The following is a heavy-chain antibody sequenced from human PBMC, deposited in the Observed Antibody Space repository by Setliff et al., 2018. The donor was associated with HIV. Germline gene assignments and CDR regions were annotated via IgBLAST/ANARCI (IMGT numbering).Heavy chain of an antibody. CDR2: ICNTGSI. CDR3: ARVARYSYGSFES. D-gene: IGHD5-18*01. V-gene: IGHV4-39*07. CDR1: GASISSSHCY. J-gene: IGHJ4*02. Sequence: SETLSLTCTVSGASISSSHCYWGWIRQPPGKGLEWIGSICNTGSIHYNPSLKSRVTISIDTSKKQFSLRLTSVTAADTAVYYCARVARYSYGSFESWGQGTLVTVSS.